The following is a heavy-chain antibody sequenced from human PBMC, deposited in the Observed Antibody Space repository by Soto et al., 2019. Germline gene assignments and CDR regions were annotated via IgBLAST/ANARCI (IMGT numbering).Heavy chain of an antibody. D-gene: IGHD1-26*01. CDR1: GFTFSRYA. V-gene: IGHV3-23*01. CDR2: ISGSGGTT. CDR3: AKFSGSSTHYYYYGMDV. Sequence: GGSLRLSCAASGFTFSRYAMNWVRQAPGKGLEWVSAISGSGGTTYYADSVKGRFTISRDNSKDTLYLQMNSLRAKDTAVYYCAKFSGSSTHYYYYGMDVWGQGTTVTVSS. J-gene: IGHJ6*02.